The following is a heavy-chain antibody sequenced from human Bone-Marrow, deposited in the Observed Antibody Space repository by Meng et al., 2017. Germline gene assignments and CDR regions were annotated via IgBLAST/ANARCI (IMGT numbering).Heavy chain of an antibody. V-gene: IGHV6-1*02. CDR3: SRVSHLAEFGY. CDR1: GSSGSNFSGT. CDR2: TYYSSKWYN. J-gene: IGHJ4*02. Sequence: QAGPGHVEPSQTSSLNCSLSGSSGSNFSGTWDWFRQSPSRCLDGMGRTYYSSKWYNDYAISVKSRITVNPDTSMNWISLQMHSVTPEDTAVYYLSRVSHLAEFGYWGQGTLVTVSS.